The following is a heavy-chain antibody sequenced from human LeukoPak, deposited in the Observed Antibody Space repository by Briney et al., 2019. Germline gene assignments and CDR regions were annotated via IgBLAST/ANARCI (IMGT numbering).Heavy chain of an antibody. CDR3: AREGLGYCSGGSCPTNWFDP. V-gene: IGHV1-2*06. D-gene: IGHD2-15*01. J-gene: IGHJ5*02. Sequence: ASVKVSCKASGYTFTGYYMHWVRQAPGQGLEWMGRINPNSGGTNYAQKFQGRVTMTRDTSISTAYMELSRLRSDDTAVYYCAREGLGYCSGGSCPTNWFDPWGQGTLVTVSS. CDR1: GYTFTGYY. CDR2: INPNSGGT.